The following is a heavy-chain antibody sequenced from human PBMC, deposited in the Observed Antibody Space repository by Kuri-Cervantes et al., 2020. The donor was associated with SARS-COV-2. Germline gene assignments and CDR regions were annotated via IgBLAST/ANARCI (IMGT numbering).Heavy chain of an antibody. Sequence: ESLKISCTVSGGSISSYYWSWIRQPPGKGLEWIGSIYYSGSTYYNPSLKSRVTISVDTSKNQFSLKLSSVTAADTAVYYCARARLPPGDMDVWGQGTTVTVSS. V-gene: IGHV4-59*01. CDR1: GGSISSYY. J-gene: IGHJ6*02. D-gene: IGHD2-21*01. CDR3: ARARLPPGDMDV. CDR2: IYYSGST.